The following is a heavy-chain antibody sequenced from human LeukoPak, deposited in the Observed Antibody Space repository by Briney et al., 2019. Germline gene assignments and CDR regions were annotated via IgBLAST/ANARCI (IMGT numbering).Heavy chain of an antibody. CDR1: GFTISTYW. CDR2: ISSSGRTI. J-gene: IGHJ6*03. CDR3: ARVGSTSIYYYYMDV. V-gene: IGHV3-48*04. D-gene: IGHD2-2*01. Sequence: PGGSLRLSCAASGFTISTYWMHWVRHAPGKGLEWVSYISSSGRTIDYADSVKGRFTMSRDNAKNSLYLQMNSLRAEDTAVYYCARVGSTSIYYYYMDVWGKGTTVTISS.